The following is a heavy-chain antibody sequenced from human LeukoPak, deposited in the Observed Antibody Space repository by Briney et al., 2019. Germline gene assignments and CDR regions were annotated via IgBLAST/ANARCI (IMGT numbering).Heavy chain of an antibody. J-gene: IGHJ4*02. CDR3: ARPHYYDSIGYYFDY. CDR2: IYPGDSDT. D-gene: IGHD3-22*01. CDR1: GYSFTTYW. Sequence: GESLQISCQGSGYSFTTYWIGWVRQMPGKGLEWMGIIYPGDSDTRYSPSFQGQVTISADKSISTAYLQWSSLQASDTAMYYCARPHYYDSIGYYFDYWGQGTLVTVSS. V-gene: IGHV5-51*01.